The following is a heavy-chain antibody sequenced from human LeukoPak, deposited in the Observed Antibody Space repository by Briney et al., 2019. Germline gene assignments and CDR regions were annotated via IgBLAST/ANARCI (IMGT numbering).Heavy chain of an antibody. CDR3: ATTYSNYYYYYMVV. V-gene: IGHV1-24*01. D-gene: IGHD4-11*01. CDR2: FDPEDGET. J-gene: IGHJ6*03. Sequence: ASVKVSCKVSGYTLTELSMHWVRQAPGKGLEWMGGFDPEDGETIYAQKFQGRVTMTEDTSTDTAYMELSSLRSEDTAVYYCATTYSNYYYYYMVVWGKGTTVTVSS. CDR1: GYTLTELS.